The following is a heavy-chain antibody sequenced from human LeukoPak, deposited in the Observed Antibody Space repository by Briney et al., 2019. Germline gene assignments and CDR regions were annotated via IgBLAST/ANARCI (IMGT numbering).Heavy chain of an antibody. CDR3: ARALSHTDSGWREYYFDY. J-gene: IGHJ4*02. CDR2: IYYSGST. D-gene: IGHD6-19*01. V-gene: IGHV4-39*07. Sequence: SETLSLTCTVSGGSITTHNFYWGWVRQPPGKGLTWIGGIYYSGSTYYNPSLKSRVTISVDTSKNQFSLKLSSVTAADTAVYYCARALSHTDSGWREYYFDYWGQGTLVTVSS. CDR1: GGSITTHNFY.